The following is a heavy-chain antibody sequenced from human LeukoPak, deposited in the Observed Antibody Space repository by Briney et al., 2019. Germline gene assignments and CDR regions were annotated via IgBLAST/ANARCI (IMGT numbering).Heavy chain of an antibody. Sequence: GGSLRLSCAASGFTLTDYYMSWVRQAPGKGLEWISYIGKRSTDINYADSVKGRFTVSRDNAKSSLFLQMDNLRAEDTAVYYCATTARVGQNWGQGTLVTVSS. CDR1: GFTLTDYY. CDR2: IGKRSTDI. D-gene: IGHD3/OR15-3a*01. J-gene: IGHJ4*02. V-gene: IGHV3-11*03. CDR3: ATTARVGQN.